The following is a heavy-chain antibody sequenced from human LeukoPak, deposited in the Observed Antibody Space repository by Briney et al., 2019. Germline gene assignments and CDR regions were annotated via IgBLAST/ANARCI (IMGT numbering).Heavy chain of an antibody. V-gene: IGHV4-59*11. D-gene: IGHD6-13*01. CDR1: NDSISPLY. CDR2: IFYSGTT. Sequence: SVTLSLTCTVSNDSISPLYWGWIRQPPGKGLEFIGYIFYSGTTNFNPSLKSRVTLSVDTSKNQFSLRLNSVTAADTAVYNCARGGSAAKYYFDSWGQGTLVTVSS. CDR3: ARGGSAAKYYFDS. J-gene: IGHJ4*02.